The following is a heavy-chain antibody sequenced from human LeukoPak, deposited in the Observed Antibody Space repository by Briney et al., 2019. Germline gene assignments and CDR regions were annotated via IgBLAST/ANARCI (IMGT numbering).Heavy chain of an antibody. CDR3: AKDQRGSGSYYY. V-gene: IGHV3-30*18. D-gene: IGHD1-26*01. CDR1: GFTFSSYG. J-gene: IGHJ4*02. Sequence: PGGSLRLYCAASGFTFSSYGMHWLRQAPGQGLEGVAVISYDGSNKYYADSVKGRFTISRDNSKNTLYLQMNSLRAEDTAVYYCAKDQRGSGSYYYWGQGTLVTVSS. CDR2: ISYDGSNK.